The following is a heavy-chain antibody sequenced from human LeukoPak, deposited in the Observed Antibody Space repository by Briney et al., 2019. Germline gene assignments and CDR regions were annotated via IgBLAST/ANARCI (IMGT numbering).Heavy chain of an antibody. CDR2: IYYSGST. J-gene: IGHJ4*02. D-gene: IGHD3-10*01. V-gene: IGHV4-59*01. CDR3: ARVKVDSMVRYYFDY. Sequence: SETPSLTCTVSGGSISSYYWSWIRQPPGKGLEWIGYIYYSGSTNYNPSLKSRVTISVDTSKNQFSLKLSSVTAADTAVYYCARVKVDSMVRYYFDYWGQGTLVTVSS. CDR1: GGSISSYY.